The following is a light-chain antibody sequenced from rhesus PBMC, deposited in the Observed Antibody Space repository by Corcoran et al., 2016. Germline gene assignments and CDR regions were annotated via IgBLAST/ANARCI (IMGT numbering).Light chain of an antibody. CDR3: RLYARSRTLV. J-gene: IGLJ1*01. CDR1: SSDIGGYNR. CDR2: EVS. V-gene: IGLV2-13*03. Sequence: QAAPTQSPSVSGSPGQSVTISCTGTSSDIGGYNRVSWYQQHPGKAPKLMIYEVSQRPSGVSDRFSGSKSGNTASLTISGLQAVDQAGYYCRLYARSRTLVFGAGTRLSDL.